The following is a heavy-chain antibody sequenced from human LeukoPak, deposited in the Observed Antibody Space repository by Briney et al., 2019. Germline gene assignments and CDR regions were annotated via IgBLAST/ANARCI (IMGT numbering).Heavy chain of an antibody. CDR2: ISWNSGSI. J-gene: IGHJ4*02. D-gene: IGHD3-22*01. V-gene: IGHV3-9*01. CDR1: GFTFDDYA. CDR3: AKDISGYYYDSSGYQDY. Sequence: GGSLRLSCAASGFTFDDYAMHWVRQAPGQGLEWVSGISWNSGSIGYADSVKGRFTISRDNAKNSLYLQMNSLRAEDTALYYCAKDISGYYYDSSGYQDYWGQGTLVTVSS.